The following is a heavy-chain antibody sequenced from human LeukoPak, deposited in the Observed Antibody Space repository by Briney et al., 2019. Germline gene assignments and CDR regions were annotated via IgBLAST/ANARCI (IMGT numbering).Heavy chain of an antibody. D-gene: IGHD6-13*01. J-gene: IGHJ5*02. CDR3: ARDAAGYDP. CDR1: GFTFGGYS. V-gene: IGHV3-7*01. Sequence: GGSLRLSCAASGFTFGGYSMSWVRQAPGKGLEWVANIKEDGTKKYYVDSVKGRFTISRDNAENSLYLQMNSLRAEDTAVYYCARDAAGYDPWGQGTLVTVSS. CDR2: IKEDGTKK.